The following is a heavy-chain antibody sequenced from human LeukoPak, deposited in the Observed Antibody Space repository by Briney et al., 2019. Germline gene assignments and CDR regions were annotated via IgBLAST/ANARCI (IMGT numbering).Heavy chain of an antibody. CDR2: SYYGANT. Sequence: SETLSLTCAVSGGSITSDDYYWSWIRQLPEKGLEWIGYSYYGANTYYNPSLKSRLSISLDASKNRFSLKLTSVTAADTAVYYCATKPNAVYYFNYWGQGTLVTVSS. J-gene: IGHJ4*01. V-gene: IGHV4-31*11. CDR3: ATKPNAVYYFNY. CDR1: GGSITSDDYY. D-gene: IGHD6-19*01.